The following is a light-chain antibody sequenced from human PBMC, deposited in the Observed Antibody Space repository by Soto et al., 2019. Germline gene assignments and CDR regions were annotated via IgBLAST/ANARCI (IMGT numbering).Light chain of an antibody. V-gene: IGKV3-15*01. CDR2: RAS. CDR3: QQYTNWPKM. J-gene: IGKJ1*01. Sequence: IVKTQSPATLYDTTMERATLSCRASQDVLTNLAWYQQKPGQSPRLLIYRASTRATGVPARFSGSGSGTEFTLTISSLQSEDFAVYYCQQYTNWPKMLGQGTKV. CDR1: QDVLTN.